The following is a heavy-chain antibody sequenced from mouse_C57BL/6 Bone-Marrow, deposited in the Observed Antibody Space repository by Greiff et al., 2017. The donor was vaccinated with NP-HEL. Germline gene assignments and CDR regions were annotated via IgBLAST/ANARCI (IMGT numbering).Heavy chain of an antibody. CDR2: IYPGSGST. CDR1: GYTFTSYW. CDR3: AGNLFAY. J-gene: IGHJ3*01. V-gene: IGHV1-55*01. Sequence: QVQLQQPGAELVKPGAAVKMSCRASGYTFTSYWITWVKQRPGQGLEWIGDIYPGSGSTNYNEKFKSKATLTVDTSSSTAYMQLSSLTSEDSAVYYCAGNLFAYWGQGTLVTVSA.